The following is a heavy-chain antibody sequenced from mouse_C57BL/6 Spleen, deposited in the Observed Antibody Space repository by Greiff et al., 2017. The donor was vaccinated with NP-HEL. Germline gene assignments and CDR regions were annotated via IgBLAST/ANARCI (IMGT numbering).Heavy chain of an antibody. D-gene: IGHD1-1*01. J-gene: IGHJ3*01. CDR3: VRQGYYGSSSFAY. V-gene: IGHV10-1*01. Sequence: VKDRFTISRDDSESMLYLQMNNLKTEDTAMYYCVRQGYYGSSSFAYWGQGTLVTVSA.